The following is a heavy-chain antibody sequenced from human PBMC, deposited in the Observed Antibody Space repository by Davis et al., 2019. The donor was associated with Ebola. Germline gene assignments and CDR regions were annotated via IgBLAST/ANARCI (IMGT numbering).Heavy chain of an antibody. CDR1: GFTFSNAW. J-gene: IGHJ4*02. V-gene: IGHV3-23*01. CDR2: ISGSGDST. D-gene: IGHD3-22*01. Sequence: GGSLRLSCAASGFTFSNAWMSWVRQAPGKGLEWVSAISGSGDSTYYADSVKGRFTISRDNSKNTLYLQMNSLRAEDTAVYYCARGPNYYDGYWGQGTLVTVSS. CDR3: ARGPNYYDGY.